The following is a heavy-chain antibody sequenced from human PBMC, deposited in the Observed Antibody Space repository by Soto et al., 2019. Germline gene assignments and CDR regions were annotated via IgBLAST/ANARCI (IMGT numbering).Heavy chain of an antibody. V-gene: IGHV1-2*04. J-gene: IGHJ2*01. CDR1: GYTFTDNY. Sequence: QVQLVQSGAEVRKPGASVKVSCKASGYTFTDNYLHWVRQAPGQGLEWMGWINPYNGGTNYAQKFQGWVTMTRDTSISTAYMDVRRLRSDDTAVYYCARGEAAAGLYWVFDLWGRGTLVTVSS. D-gene: IGHD6-13*01. CDR3: ARGEAAAGLYWVFDL. CDR2: INPYNGGT.